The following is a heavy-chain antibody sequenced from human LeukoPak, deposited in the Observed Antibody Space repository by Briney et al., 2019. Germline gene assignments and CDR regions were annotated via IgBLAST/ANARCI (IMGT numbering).Heavy chain of an antibody. CDR2: ISADSSTV. V-gene: IGHV3-48*01. CDR3: VRDNSRGQSLGVIY. Sequence: GGSLRLSCATPGFTFSTYNMNWVRQAPGKGLEWISYISADSSTVQYADSVGGRFTTSRDNAKNSLYLQMNSLRAEDTAVYYCVRDNSRGQSLGVIYWGQGSLVTVSS. CDR1: GFTFSTYN. J-gene: IGHJ4*02. D-gene: IGHD3-22*01.